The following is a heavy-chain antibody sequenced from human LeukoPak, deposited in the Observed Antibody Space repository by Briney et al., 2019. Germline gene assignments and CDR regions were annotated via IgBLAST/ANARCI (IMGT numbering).Heavy chain of an antibody. J-gene: IGHJ6*03. Sequence: GASVKVSCKASGYTFTSYDINWVRQATGQGLEWMGWMNPNSGNTGYAQKFQGRVTMTRNTSISTAYMELSSLRSEDTAVYYCARGRYNWNLYYYYYMDVWGKGTTVTVSS. D-gene: IGHD1-20*01. CDR2: MNPNSGNT. CDR3: ARGRYNWNLYYYYYMDV. CDR1: GYTFTSYD. V-gene: IGHV1-8*01.